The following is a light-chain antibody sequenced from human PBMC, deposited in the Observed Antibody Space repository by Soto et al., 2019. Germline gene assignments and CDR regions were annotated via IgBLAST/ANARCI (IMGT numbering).Light chain of an antibody. Sequence: ALAQPRSVSGSPGQSVTLSCTGTSSDVGGYDFVSWYQQYPGKAPKLIIFDVTERTSGVPDRFSGSKSGNSASLTISGLQAEDEADYYCSSYAGSYILGVFGGGTKLTVL. CDR3: SSYAGSYILGV. CDR1: SSDVGGYDF. CDR2: DVT. J-gene: IGLJ3*02. V-gene: IGLV2-11*01.